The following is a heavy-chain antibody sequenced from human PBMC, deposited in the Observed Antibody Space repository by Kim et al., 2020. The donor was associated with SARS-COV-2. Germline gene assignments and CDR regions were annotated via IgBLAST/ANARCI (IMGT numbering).Heavy chain of an antibody. CDR3: ARDGRLYTGAFVGGFDF. Sequence: GGSLRLSCAASGFTFSDYYLTWIRQAPGKGLEWVSYISGSGANTDYADSVKGRFTISRDNAKNSLYLQMNSLRGEDTAIYYCARDGRLYTGAFVGGFDFWGPGTMVAVSS. CDR1: GFTFSDYY. D-gene: IGHD1-26*01. J-gene: IGHJ3*01. CDR2: ISGSGANT. V-gene: IGHV3-11*01.